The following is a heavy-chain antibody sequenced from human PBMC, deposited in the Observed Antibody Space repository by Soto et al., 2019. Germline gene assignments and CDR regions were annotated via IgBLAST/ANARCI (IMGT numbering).Heavy chain of an antibody. V-gene: IGHV3-30-3*01. CDR1: GFTFSSYA. Sequence: GGSLRLSCAASGFTFSSYAMHWVRQAPGKGLEWVAVISYDGSNKYYADSVKGRFTISRDNSKNTLYLQMNSLRAEDTAVYYCARDIAARTYYYCGMDVWGQGTTVTVSS. D-gene: IGHD6-6*01. CDR3: ARDIAARTYYYCGMDV. CDR2: ISYDGSNK. J-gene: IGHJ6*02.